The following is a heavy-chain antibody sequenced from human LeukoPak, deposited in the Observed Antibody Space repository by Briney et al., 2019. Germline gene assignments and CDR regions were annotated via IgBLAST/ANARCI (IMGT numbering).Heavy chain of an antibody. J-gene: IGHJ4*02. CDR3: ARDPRGNSVYVFDH. CDR2: INPSGGST. V-gene: IGHV1-46*01. CDR1: GYTFTRYY. D-gene: IGHD5/OR15-5a*01. Sequence: ASVKVSCKASGYTFTRYYIHWVRQAPGQGLEWMGFINPSGGSTRYAQNFQGRVTMTRDTSTSTIYMELSSLRSEDTAVYYCARDPRGNSVYVFDHWGQGTLVTVSS.